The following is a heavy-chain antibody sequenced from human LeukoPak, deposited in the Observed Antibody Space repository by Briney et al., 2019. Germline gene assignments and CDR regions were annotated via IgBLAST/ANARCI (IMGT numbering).Heavy chain of an antibody. D-gene: IGHD1-26*01. Sequence: EGSLRLSCAASGFTFSIYAMNWVRQAPGKGLEWVSAIRGTDDSTYYADSVKGRFTISRDNSKNTLYLQMNSPRAEDTAVYYCAKDRGGSYPGGFDSWGQGTLVTVSS. CDR3: AKDRGGSYPGGFDS. V-gene: IGHV3-23*01. CDR2: IRGTDDST. J-gene: IGHJ4*02. CDR1: GFTFSIYA.